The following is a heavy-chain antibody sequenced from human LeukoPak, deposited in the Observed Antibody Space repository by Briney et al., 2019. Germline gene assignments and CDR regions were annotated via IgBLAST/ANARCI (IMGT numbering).Heavy chain of an antibody. D-gene: IGHD6-19*01. CDR3: ARRRIVGSGWYDGAFDI. CDR1: GYYFPTYW. J-gene: IGHJ3*02. V-gene: IGHV5-51*01. CDR2: IYPHDSDT. Sequence: PGESLKISCQTSGYYFPTYWIGWVRQMPGKGLEWMGIIYPHDSDTRYSPSFQGQVTSSADKSINTAYLHWSSLRSSDTAMYYCARRRIVGSGWYDGAFDIWGQGTMVSVS.